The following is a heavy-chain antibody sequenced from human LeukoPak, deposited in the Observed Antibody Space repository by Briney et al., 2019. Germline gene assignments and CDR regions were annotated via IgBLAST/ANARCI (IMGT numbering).Heavy chain of an antibody. Sequence: PGGSLRLSCAASGFTFSSYAMSWVRQAPGKGLEWVSSISGSGSTIYYADSVKGRFTISRDNAKNSLYLQMNSLRAEDTAVYYCARFGRLYDYVWGSYSIFDYWGQGTLVTVSS. CDR1: GFTFSSYA. CDR3: ARFGRLYDYVWGSYSIFDY. CDR2: ISGSGSTI. J-gene: IGHJ4*02. V-gene: IGHV3-48*03. D-gene: IGHD3-16*01.